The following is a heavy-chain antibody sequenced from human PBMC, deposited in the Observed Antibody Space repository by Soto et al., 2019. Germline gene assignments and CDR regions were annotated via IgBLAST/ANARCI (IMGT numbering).Heavy chain of an antibody. J-gene: IGHJ4*02. CDR1: GFTFGSYG. CDR3: ASAYYGSGNSGYFDY. V-gene: IGHV3-33*01. D-gene: IGHD3-10*01. CDR2: IWYDGSNK. Sequence: PGGSLRLSCAASGFTFGSYGLHWVRQAPGKGLEWVAVIWYDGSNKYYADSVKGRFTISRDNSKNTLYLQMNSLRAEDTAVYYCASAYYGSGNSGYFDYWGQGTLVTVSS.